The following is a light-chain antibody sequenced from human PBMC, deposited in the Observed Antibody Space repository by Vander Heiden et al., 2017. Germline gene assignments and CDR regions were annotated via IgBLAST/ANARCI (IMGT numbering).Light chain of an antibody. V-gene: IGLV3-1*01. CDR2: QDS. CDR3: QAWDSSTAE. CDR1: KLGDKY. Sequence: SYELTQPPSVSVSPGQPASITCSGDKLGDKYACWYQQKPGQSPVLVIYQDSKRPSGIPERFSGSNSGNTATLTISGTQAMDEADYYCQAWDSSTAEFGGGTKLTVL. J-gene: IGLJ2*01.